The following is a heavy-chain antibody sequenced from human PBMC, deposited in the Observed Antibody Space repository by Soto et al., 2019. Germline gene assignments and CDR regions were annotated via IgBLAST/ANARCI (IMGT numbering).Heavy chain of an antibody. CDR3: AKSFTQSNVWRAYRHKTHFDY. CDR1: GFTFNNYG. CDR2: ISGASDTT. J-gene: IGHJ4*02. Sequence: DVRLLESGGGPVQPGESLRLSCAASGFTFNNYGMDWVRQAPGRGLERISFISGASDTTYYADSVKGRFIISRDNSKNTLYLQMNSLRAEDTAIYYCAKSFTQSNVWRAYRHKTHFDYWGQGALVTVTS. V-gene: IGHV3-23*01. D-gene: IGHD3-16*02.